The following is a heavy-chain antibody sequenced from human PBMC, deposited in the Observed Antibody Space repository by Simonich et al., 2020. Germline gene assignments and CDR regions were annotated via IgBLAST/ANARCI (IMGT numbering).Heavy chain of an antibody. J-gene: IGHJ4*02. Sequence: GGGVFQPGRSLRLSCAASGFTFSSYAMHWVRQAPGKGLEWVAVISYDGSNKYYADSVKGRFTISRDNSKNTLYLQMNSLRAEDTAVYYCARDLGSSYYFDYWGQGTLVTVSS. CDR1: GFTFSSYA. D-gene: IGHD6-6*01. CDR2: ISYDGSNK. CDR3: ARDLGSSYYFDY. V-gene: IGHV3-30*07.